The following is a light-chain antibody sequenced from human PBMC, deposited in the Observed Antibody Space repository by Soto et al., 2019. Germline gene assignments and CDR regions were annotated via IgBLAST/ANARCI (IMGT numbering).Light chain of an antibody. CDR1: QSVRSNY. CDR2: GAS. J-gene: IGKJ1*01. V-gene: IGKV3-20*01. CDR3: HQYVSSPT. Sequence: EIVLTQSPGTLSLSPGERATLSCRASQSVRSNYLAWYQQKPGQAPRLLIYGASSRATGIPDRFSGSGSGTDFTLTISRLEPEDFAVYYCHQYVSSPTFGQGTKVEIK.